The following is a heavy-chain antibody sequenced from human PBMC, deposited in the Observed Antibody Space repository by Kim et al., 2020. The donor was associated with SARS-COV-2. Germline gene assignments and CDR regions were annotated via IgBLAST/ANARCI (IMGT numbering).Heavy chain of an antibody. D-gene: IGHD3-10*01. Sequence: KGRCTTSRDNTKNTLYLQMNSLRAEDTAVYYCARDGVLRWFGDVATGMDVWGQGTTVTVSS. CDR3: ARDGVLRWFGDVATGMDV. J-gene: IGHJ6*02. V-gene: IGHV3-30*07.